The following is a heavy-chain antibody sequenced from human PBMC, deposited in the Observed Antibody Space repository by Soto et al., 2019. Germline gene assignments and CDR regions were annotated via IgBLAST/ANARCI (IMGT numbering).Heavy chain of an antibody. CDR1: GGSINGYY. Sequence: QVQLQESGPGLVKPSETLSLTCTVSGGSINGYYWSWIRQPPGKGLEWIGYIYYSRSTNYNPSLKSRVTISVDTSKNQFCLKVNSVTAADTAVYYCARDIPGDGPWGQGTLVTVSS. CDR3: ARDIPGDGP. V-gene: IGHV4-59*01. CDR2: IYYSRST. J-gene: IGHJ5*02. D-gene: IGHD2-2*02.